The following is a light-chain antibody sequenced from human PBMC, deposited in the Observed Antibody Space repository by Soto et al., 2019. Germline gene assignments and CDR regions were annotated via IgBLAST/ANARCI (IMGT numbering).Light chain of an antibody. V-gene: IGKV3-11*01. CDR2: DAS. CDR3: QQRSTWPLT. Sequence: EIVLTQSPATLSLSPGERGTLSCRASQSISTYLAWYQQKPGQAPRLLMYDASRRATGIPARFSGSGSGTDFTLTISSLEPEDFAVYYCQQRSTWPLTFGGGTKVEIK. J-gene: IGKJ4*01. CDR1: QSISTY.